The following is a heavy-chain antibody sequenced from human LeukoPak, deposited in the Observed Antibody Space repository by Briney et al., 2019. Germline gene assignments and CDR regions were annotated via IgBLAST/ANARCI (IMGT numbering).Heavy chain of an antibody. J-gene: IGHJ4*02. V-gene: IGHV3-21*01. CDR1: GFTFSSYS. CDR2: ISSSSSYI. Sequence: PGGSLRLSCAASGFTFSSYSMNWVRQAPGKGLEWVSAISSSSSYIYYADSVKGRFTISRDNAKNSLFLQVDRLRAEDTAVYYCARVWSPPYTSTWPDYFDYWGQGTLVTVSS. D-gene: IGHD6-13*01. CDR3: ARVWSPPYTSTWPDYFDY.